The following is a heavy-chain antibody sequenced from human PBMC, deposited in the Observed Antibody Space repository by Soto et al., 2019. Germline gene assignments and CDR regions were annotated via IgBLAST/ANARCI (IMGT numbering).Heavy chain of an antibody. CDR1: GGTFSSYT. Sequence: QVQLVQSGAEVKKPGSSVKVSCKASGGTFSSYTISWVRQAPGQGLEWMGRIIPILGIANYAQKFQGRVTITADKSTSTAYMQLSSLRSEDTAVYYCAGDDYGDYVAIDYWGQGTLLTVSS. CDR2: IIPILGIA. D-gene: IGHD4-17*01. V-gene: IGHV1-69*08. CDR3: AGDDYGDYVAIDY. J-gene: IGHJ4*02.